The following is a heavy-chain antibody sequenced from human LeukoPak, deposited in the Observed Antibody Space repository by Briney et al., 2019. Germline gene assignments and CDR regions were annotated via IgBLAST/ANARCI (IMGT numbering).Heavy chain of an antibody. CDR2: MHGSGSP. V-gene: IGHV4-59*02. J-gene: IGHJ3*01. Sequence: SETLSLTCTVSGASVRSDHLNWIRQPPGKGLEWIAYMHGSGSPNYNPSLASRLTLSVDATENLLSLKLTSVTAADTAVYFCARDLSVNAFDLWGQGTLVTVSS. CDR3: ARDLSVNAFDL. D-gene: IGHD2/OR15-2a*01. CDR1: GASVRSDH.